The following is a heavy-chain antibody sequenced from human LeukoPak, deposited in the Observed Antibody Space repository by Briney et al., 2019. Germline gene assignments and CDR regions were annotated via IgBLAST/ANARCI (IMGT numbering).Heavy chain of an antibody. CDR3: ARDVAAPGGVYFDY. V-gene: IGHV3-66*01. Sequence: PGGSLRLSCAASGFTVSSNSMSWVCQAPGKGLVWVSVIYTGGTTYYADSVKGRFTISRDNSKNTLYLQMNSLRAEDTAVYYCARDVAAPGGVYFDYWGQGTLVTVSS. CDR2: IYTGGTT. J-gene: IGHJ4*02. CDR1: GFTVSSNS. D-gene: IGHD3-16*01.